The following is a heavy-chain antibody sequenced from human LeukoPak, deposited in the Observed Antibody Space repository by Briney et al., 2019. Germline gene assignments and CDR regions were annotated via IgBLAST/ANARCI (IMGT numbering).Heavy chain of an antibody. CDR3: VRACGGDCYLADY. J-gene: IGHJ4*02. D-gene: IGHD2-21*02. Sequence: GGSLKLSCAASGFTFSSYSMSWVRQAPGKGLEWVSSISSSSSYIYYADSVKGRFTISRDYAKNSLYLQMNSLRAEDTAVYYCVRACGGDCYLADYWGQGTLVTVSS. CDR2: ISSSSSYI. V-gene: IGHV3-21*01. CDR1: GFTFSSYS.